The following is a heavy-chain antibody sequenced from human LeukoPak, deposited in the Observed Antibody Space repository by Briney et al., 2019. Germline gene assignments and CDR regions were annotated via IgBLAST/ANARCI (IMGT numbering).Heavy chain of an antibody. J-gene: IGHJ4*02. V-gene: IGHV3-23*01. D-gene: IGHD3-22*01. CDR3: AKPYSSGYWYCFDY. Sequence: GGSLRLSCAASGFTFSSYAMSWVRQAPGKGLEWVSAISGSGGSTYYADSVKGRFTISRDNSKNTLYLRMNSLRAEDTAVYYCAKPYSSGYWYCFDYWGQGTLVTVSS. CDR1: GFTFSSYA. CDR2: ISGSGGST.